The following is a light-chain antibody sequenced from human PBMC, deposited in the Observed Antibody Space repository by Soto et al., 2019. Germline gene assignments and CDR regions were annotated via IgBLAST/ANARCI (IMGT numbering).Light chain of an antibody. CDR2: EVS. CDR1: SGDVGGYNY. J-gene: IGLJ2*01. Sequence: QSALTQPASVSGSPGQSITISCTGTSGDVGGYNYVSWYQHRPGKAPKLMIYEVSNRPSGVSNRFSGSKSGNTASLTISGLQTEDEADYYCTSYTSGSTPVIFGGGTQLTVL. CDR3: TSYTSGSTPVI. V-gene: IGLV2-14*01.